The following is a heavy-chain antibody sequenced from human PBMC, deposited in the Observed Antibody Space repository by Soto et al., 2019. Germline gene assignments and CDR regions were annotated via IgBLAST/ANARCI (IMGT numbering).Heavy chain of an antibody. Sequence: QVQLVQSGAEVKKPGSSVKVSCKASGGTFSSYAISWVRQAPGQGLEWMGGIIPIFGTANYAQKFQGRVTITADESTSTAYMELGSLRSEDTAVYYCARDSAVVGSSWSNFDYWGQGTLVTVSS. CDR2: IIPIFGTA. CDR1: GGTFSSYA. V-gene: IGHV1-69*12. J-gene: IGHJ4*02. D-gene: IGHD6-13*01. CDR3: ARDSAVVGSSWSNFDY.